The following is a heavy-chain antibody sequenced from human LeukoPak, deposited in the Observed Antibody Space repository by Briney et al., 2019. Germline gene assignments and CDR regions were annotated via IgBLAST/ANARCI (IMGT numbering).Heavy chain of an antibody. D-gene: IGHD2-15*01. CDR3: ARSGGGTLYYYMDV. V-gene: IGHV3-33*08. J-gene: IGHJ6*03. CDR2: IRYDGSNK. Sequence: PGGSLRLSCAASGFTFSSYWMRWVRQAPGKGLEWVAFIRYDGSNKYYADSVKGRFTTSRDNSKNTLYLQMNSPRAEDTAVYYCARSGGGTLYYYMDVWGKGTTVTVSS. CDR1: GFTFSSYW.